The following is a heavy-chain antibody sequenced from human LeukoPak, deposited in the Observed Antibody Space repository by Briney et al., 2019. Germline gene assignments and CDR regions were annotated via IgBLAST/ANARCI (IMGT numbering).Heavy chain of an antibody. CDR3: ARAPIAARPGPFYYYYYMDV. V-gene: IGHV1-46*01. CDR2: INPSGGST. D-gene: IGHD6-6*01. J-gene: IGHJ6*03. Sequence: ASVKVSCKASGYTFTSYYMHWVRQAPGQGLEWMGIINPSGGSTSYAQKLQGRVTMTRDMSTSTVYMELSSLRSEDTAVYYCARAPIAARPGPFYYYYYMDVWGKGTTVTVSS. CDR1: GYTFTSYY.